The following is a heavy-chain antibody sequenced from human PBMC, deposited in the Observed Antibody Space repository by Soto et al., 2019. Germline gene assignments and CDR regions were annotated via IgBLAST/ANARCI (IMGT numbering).Heavy chain of an antibody. V-gene: IGHV1-24*01. CDR2: FDPEDGET. J-gene: IGHJ4*02. D-gene: IGHD3-22*01. Sequence: ASVKVSCKVSGYTLTGLSMHWVRQAPGKGLEWMGGFDPEDGETIYAQKFQGRVTMTEDTSTDTAYMELSSLRSEDTAVYYCATHAQYYYDSSGYYPFDYWGQGTLVTVSS. CDR1: GYTLTGLS. CDR3: ATHAQYYYDSSGYYPFDY.